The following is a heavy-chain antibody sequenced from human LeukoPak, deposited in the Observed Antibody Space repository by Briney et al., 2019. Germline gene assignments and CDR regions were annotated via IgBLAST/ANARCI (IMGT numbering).Heavy chain of an antibody. Sequence: PSQTLSLTCTVSGGSTSNGDYYWSWIRQPPGKGLEYIGYIHYSGNTYYNPSLRSRVTISVDTSNNQFSLKLSSVTAADTAVYYCARGDDYNGSGSYGAFDIWGQGTMVTVSS. J-gene: IGHJ3*02. V-gene: IGHV4-30-4*01. CDR3: ARGDDYNGSGSYGAFDI. CDR2: IHYSGNT. CDR1: GGSTSNGDYY. D-gene: IGHD3-10*01.